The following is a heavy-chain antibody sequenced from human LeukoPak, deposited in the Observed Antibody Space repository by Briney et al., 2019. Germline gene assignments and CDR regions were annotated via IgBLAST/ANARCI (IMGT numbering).Heavy chain of an antibody. V-gene: IGHV3-53*01. Sequence: GGSLRLSCTVSGFTVSSNSMSWVRQAPGKGLEWVSFIYSAGSTHYSDSVKGRFTISRDNAKNSLYLQMNSLRAEDTAVYYCARDRLSSSSWYFDYWGQGTLVTVSS. J-gene: IGHJ4*02. CDR1: GFTVSSNS. D-gene: IGHD6-13*01. CDR2: IYSAGST. CDR3: ARDRLSSSSWYFDY.